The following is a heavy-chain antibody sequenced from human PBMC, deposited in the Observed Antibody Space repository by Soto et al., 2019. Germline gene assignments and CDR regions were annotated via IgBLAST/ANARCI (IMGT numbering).Heavy chain of an antibody. CDR1: GFTFRNYA. D-gene: IGHD2-15*01. J-gene: IGHJ6*02. CDR2: IAYDGSNA. CDR3: ARGDREDSLVVVGARPGEYGIDI. V-gene: IGHV3-30-3*01. Sequence: QVQLVESGGGVVQPGGSLRLSCAASGFTFRNYAMHWVRQAPGKGLECLAVIAYDGSNAFYRDSVKGRFTISRDNSKNTRYLNMNSLRSEDTGVDYCARGDREDSLVVVGARPGEYGIDIWGQGTTVTVSS.